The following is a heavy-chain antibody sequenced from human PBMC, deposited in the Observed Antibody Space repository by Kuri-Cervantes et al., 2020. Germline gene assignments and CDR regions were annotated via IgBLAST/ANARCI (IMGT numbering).Heavy chain of an antibody. J-gene: IGHJ4*02. Sequence: GESLKISCAASGFTFSDYYMSWIRQAPGKGLEWVSSISSSSSYIYYADSVKGRFTISRDNAKNSLYLQMNSLRAEDTAVYYCARDIGIAVAGTAFDYWGQGTLVTVSS. CDR2: ISSSSSYI. CDR3: ARDIGIAVAGTAFDY. D-gene: IGHD6-19*01. CDR1: GFTFSDYY. V-gene: IGHV3-11*06.